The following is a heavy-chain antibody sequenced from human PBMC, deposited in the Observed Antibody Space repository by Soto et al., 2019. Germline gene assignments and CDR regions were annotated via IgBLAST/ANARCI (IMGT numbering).Heavy chain of an antibody. CDR1: GFTSRSYS. J-gene: IGHJ4*02. D-gene: IGHD2-21*01. CDR3: ARAFMWTDY. Sequence: EVQLVESGGGLVQPGGSLRLSCEVSGFTSRSYSMHWVRQSPGTGLEWISYISRGADTKYYADSVTGRFTISRANAKISLVLHMRSLGGEDASVYYLARAFMWTDYWGEGTLVTVSS. CDR2: ISRGADTK. V-gene: IGHV3-48*01.